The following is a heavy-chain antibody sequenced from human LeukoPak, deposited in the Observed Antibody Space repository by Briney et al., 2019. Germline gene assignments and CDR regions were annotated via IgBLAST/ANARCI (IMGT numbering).Heavy chain of an antibody. D-gene: IGHD6-13*01. CDR3: ATLYSRDY. V-gene: IGHV3-30-3*01. CDR2: ISYDGSNK. J-gene: IGHJ4*02. Sequence: GGSLRLSCAASGFTFSSYAMHWVRQAPGKGLEWVAVISYDGSNKYYADSVKGRFTISRDNSKNTLYLQMSSLRAEDTAVYYCATLYSRDYWGQGTLVTVSS. CDR1: GFTFSSYA.